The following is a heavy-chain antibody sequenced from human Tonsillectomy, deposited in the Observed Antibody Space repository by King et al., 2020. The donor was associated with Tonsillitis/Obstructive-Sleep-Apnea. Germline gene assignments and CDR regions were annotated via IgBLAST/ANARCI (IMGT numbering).Heavy chain of an antibody. V-gene: IGHV1-69*01. CDR3: ATEVMGAGPMGA. CDR1: GGTFSSDI. D-gene: IGHD1-26*01. J-gene: IGHJ5*02. CDR2: IIPMIGVA. Sequence: LQLVQSGADVKTPGSSVKVSCTSSGGTFSSDIMRWVRQAPGQGLEWMGGIIPMIGVANYAQKLQGRVTINADESTSTSYMDVSGLRSEDTAVYYCATEVMGAGPMGAWGQGTLATVSS.